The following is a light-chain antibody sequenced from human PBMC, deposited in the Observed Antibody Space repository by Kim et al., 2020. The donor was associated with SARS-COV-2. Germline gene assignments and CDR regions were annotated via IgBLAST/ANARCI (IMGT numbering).Light chain of an antibody. CDR1: QSVASNH. V-gene: IGKV3-20*01. J-gene: IGKJ2*01. CDR3: QQYDWPPYF. CDR2: GTS. Sequence: EIVLTQSPGTLSLSPGERATLSCRASQSVASNHLAWFQQKPGQTPRLLIYGTSSRATGIADRFSAGGSGTDFTLTISRLGPEDFAIYYSQQYDWPPYFFGQGTKLEI.